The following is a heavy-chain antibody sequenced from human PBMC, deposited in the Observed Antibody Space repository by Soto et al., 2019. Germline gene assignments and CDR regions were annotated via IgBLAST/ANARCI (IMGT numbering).Heavy chain of an antibody. Sequence: TSEPLSLTCIVSGGSISGGGNYWSWIHQRPGMRLELIGYINYGRATYSNPSLKSRIALSVDTSKNHDSLKVSSVTAADTSVYYWARSPHGKQFGFWGEGTLVTVSS. CDR1: GGSISGGGNY. CDR2: INYGRAT. J-gene: IGHJ4*02. V-gene: IGHV4-31*03. CDR3: ARSPHGKQFGF.